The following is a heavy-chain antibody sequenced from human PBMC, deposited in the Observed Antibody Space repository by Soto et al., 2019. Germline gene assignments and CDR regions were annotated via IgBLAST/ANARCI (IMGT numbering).Heavy chain of an antibody. V-gene: IGHV1-69*02. CDR1: EGTFNSYT. CDR3: AREYCSSTSCYLIRDDAFDI. CDR2: IIPILGIA. Sequence: SVKVSCKASEGTFNSYTISWVRQAPGQGLEWLGRIIPILGIANYAQKFQGRVTITADKSTSTAYMELSSLRSEDTAVYYCAREYCSSTSCYLIRDDAFDIWGQGTMVTVSS. D-gene: IGHD2-2*01. J-gene: IGHJ3*02.